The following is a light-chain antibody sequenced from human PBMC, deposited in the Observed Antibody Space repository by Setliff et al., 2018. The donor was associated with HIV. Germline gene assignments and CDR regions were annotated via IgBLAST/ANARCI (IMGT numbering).Light chain of an antibody. CDR3: TSYTSSSTLVV. J-gene: IGLJ2*01. Sequence: SVLPQPASVSGSPGQSITISCTGTSSDVGGYNYVSWYQQHPGKAPKLMIHEVSNRPPGVSNRFSGSKSGNTASLTISGLRAEDEANYYCTSYTSSSTLVVFGGGTKVTVL. V-gene: IGLV2-14*01. CDR2: EVS. CDR1: SSDVGGYNY.